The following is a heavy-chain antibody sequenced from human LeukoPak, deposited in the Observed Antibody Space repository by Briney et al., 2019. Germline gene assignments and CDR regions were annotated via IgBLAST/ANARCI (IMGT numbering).Heavy chain of an antibody. CDR1: GGSISSYY. Sequence: PSETLSLTCTVSGGSISSYYWSWIRQPPGAGLEWIGYIYYSGSTNYNPSLKSRVTISVDTSKNQFSLKLSSVTAADTAVYYCARDKVYCRGGSCHSADAFDMWGQGTMVTVSS. CDR3: ARDKVYCRGGSCHSADAFDM. CDR2: IYYSGST. V-gene: IGHV4-59*01. J-gene: IGHJ3*02. D-gene: IGHD2-15*01.